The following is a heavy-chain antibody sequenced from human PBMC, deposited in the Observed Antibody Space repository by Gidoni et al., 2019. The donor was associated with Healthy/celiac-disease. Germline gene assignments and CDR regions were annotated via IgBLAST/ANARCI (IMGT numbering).Heavy chain of an antibody. J-gene: IGHJ4*02. CDR2: IYPGDSDT. CDR1: GYSFTRYW. Sequence: EVQLVQSGAEVKKPGESLKISCKGSGYSFTRYWIGWVRQMPGKGLEWMGIIYPGDSDTRYSPSFQGQVTISADKSISTAYLQWSSLKASDTAMYYCARLRLPRAYCGGDCYSLFYFDYWGQGTLVTVSS. V-gene: IGHV5-51*01. D-gene: IGHD2-21*02. CDR3: ARLRLPRAYCGGDCYSLFYFDY.